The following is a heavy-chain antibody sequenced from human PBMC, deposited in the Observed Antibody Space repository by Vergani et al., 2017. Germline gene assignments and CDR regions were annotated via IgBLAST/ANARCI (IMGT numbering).Heavy chain of an antibody. CDR1: GYTFTSYG. CDR2: ISAYTGNI. CDR3: ARDSDSVYDYRWFDP. Sequence: QVQLVQSGAEVKKPGASVKVSCKASGYTFTSYGISWVRQAPGQGLEWMGWISAYTGNIKYAQKLQGRVTMTTDTSTSTAYMELRSLRSDDTAVYYCARDSDSVYDYRWFDPWGQGTLVTVSS. V-gene: IGHV1-18*01. J-gene: IGHJ5*02. D-gene: IGHD5/OR15-5a*01.